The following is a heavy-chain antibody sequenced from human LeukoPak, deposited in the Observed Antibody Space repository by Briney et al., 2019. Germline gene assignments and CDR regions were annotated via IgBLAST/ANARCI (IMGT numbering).Heavy chain of an antibody. V-gene: IGHV4-4*09. Sequence: SETLSLTCTVSGDSISSYYWSWLRQPPGKGLEWIGYIYTSGSTNYNPSLKSRVTISVDTSKNQFSLKLSSVTAADTAVYYCAATMDRAPYYYYYMDVWGKGTTVTVSS. CDR3: AATMDRAPYYYYYMDV. D-gene: IGHD1-1*01. CDR1: GDSISSYY. CDR2: IYTSGST. J-gene: IGHJ6*03.